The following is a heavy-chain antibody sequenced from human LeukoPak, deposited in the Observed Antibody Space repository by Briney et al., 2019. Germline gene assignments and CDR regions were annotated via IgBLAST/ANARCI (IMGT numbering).Heavy chain of an antibody. J-gene: IGHJ5*02. CDR2: IYYSGST. Sequence: SETLSLTCTVSGGSIRDYYWSWIRQPPGKGLQWIGYIYYSGSTNYNPSLKSRVTISVDMSTNQFSLKLTSVTAADTAVYYCARGGFTRGLSTHNYFDPWGQGALVTVSS. CDR3: ARGGFTRGLSTHNYFDP. CDR1: GGSIRDYY. D-gene: IGHD5/OR15-5a*01. V-gene: IGHV4-59*01.